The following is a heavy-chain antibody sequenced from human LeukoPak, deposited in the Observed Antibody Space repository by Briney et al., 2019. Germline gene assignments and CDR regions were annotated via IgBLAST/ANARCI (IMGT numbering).Heavy chain of an antibody. D-gene: IGHD5-12*01. V-gene: IGHV3-48*01. CDR3: ASSGYSGFGYYYYMDV. Sequence: PGGSLRLSCAASGFTFITYSMNWVRQAPGKGLEWVSYISPTTNTVYYADSVKGRFTISRDDAKNSLYLQMNSLRAEDTAVYYCASSGYSGFGYYYYMDVWGKGTTVTVSS. CDR1: GFTFITYS. CDR2: ISPTTNTV. J-gene: IGHJ6*03.